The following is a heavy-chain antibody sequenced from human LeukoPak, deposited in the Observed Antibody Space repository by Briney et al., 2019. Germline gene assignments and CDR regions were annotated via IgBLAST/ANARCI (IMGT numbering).Heavy chain of an antibody. CDR2: TNSDGINT. J-gene: IGHJ5*02. Sequence: GGSLRLSCAASGFTFSNYWMHWVRQAPGKGLVWVSRTNSDGINTSYADSVRGRFTISRDNAKNTLNLQMNSLRAEDTAVYYCARDLGQYYDTSDNWFDPWGQGTLVTVSS. CDR3: ARDLGQYYDTSDNWFDP. D-gene: IGHD3-22*01. CDR1: GFTFSNYW. V-gene: IGHV3-74*01.